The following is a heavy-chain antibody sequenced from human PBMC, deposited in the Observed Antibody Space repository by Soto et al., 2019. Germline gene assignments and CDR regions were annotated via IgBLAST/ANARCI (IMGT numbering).Heavy chain of an antibody. D-gene: IGHD3-10*01. CDR3: AKDKGVAMVRGVIITAPYYYGMDV. J-gene: IGHJ6*02. V-gene: IGHV3-30*18. Sequence: PGGSLRLSCAASGFTFSSYGMHWVRQAPGKGLEWVAVISYDGSNKYYADSVKGRFTISRDNSKNTLYLQMNSLRAEDTAVYYCAKDKGVAMVRGVIITAPYYYGMDVWGQGTTVTVSS. CDR2: ISYDGSNK. CDR1: GFTFSSYG.